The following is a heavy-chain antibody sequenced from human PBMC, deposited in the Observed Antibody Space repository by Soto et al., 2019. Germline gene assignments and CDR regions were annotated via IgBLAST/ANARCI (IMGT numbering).Heavy chain of an antibody. D-gene: IGHD1-7*01. V-gene: IGHV4-59*01. CDR1: GGSISSYY. J-gene: IGHJ3*02. Sequence: SETLSLTCTVSGGSISSYYWSWIRQPPGKGLQWIGYIYYSGSTNYNPSLKSRVTISVDTSKNQFSLKLSSVTAADTAVYYCARNYGHAFDIWGQGTMVTVSS. CDR3: ARNYGHAFDI. CDR2: IYYSGST.